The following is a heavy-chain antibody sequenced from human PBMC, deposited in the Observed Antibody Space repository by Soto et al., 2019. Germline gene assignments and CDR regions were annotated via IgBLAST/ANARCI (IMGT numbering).Heavy chain of an antibody. CDR2: IIPMFGTP. D-gene: IGHD3-10*01. J-gene: IGHJ4*02. V-gene: IGHV1-69*06. Sequence: QVQLVQSGAEVKKAGSSVKVSCKASGDTLNNYALSWVRQAPGEGLEWMGGIIPMFGTPNYAQKFQGRVTISADKSTSTVYMELSSLRSEVTAVYFCAREQVSGTYFTYWGQGTPVTVSS. CDR3: AREQVSGTYFTY. CDR1: GDTLNNYA.